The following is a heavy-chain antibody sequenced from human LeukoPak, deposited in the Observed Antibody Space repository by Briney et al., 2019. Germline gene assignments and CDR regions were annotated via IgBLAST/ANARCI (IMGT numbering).Heavy chain of an antibody. D-gene: IGHD2-21*02. Sequence: GGSLRLSCAASGFTFSSYSLTWVRQAPGKGLEWVSLISGSGGTTYYAGSVRGRFTISKDNSKNTLYLQMNTLRAGDTAVYYCATEATYCTAACYSLSDYWGQGTLVTVSS. J-gene: IGHJ4*02. CDR1: GFTFSSYS. CDR3: ATEATYCTAACYSLSDY. CDR2: ISGSGGTT. V-gene: IGHV3-23*01.